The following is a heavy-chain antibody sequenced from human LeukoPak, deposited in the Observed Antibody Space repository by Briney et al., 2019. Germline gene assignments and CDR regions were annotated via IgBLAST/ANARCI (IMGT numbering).Heavy chain of an antibody. V-gene: IGHV3-43*02. CDR3: AKDLGEMATISGDS. J-gene: IGHJ4*02. Sequence: GGSLTLACAASGFTFDDYAMHWVRQAPGKGLEWVSLISGDGGSIYYADSVKGRFTISRDNSKNSQYLQMNSLRTEDTALYYCAKDLGEMATISGDSWGQGTLVTVSS. CDR1: GFTFDDYA. D-gene: IGHD5-24*01. CDR2: ISGDGGSI.